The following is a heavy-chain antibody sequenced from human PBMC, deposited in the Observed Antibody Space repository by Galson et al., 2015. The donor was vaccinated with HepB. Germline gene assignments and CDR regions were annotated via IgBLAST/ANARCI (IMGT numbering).Heavy chain of an antibody. CDR1: GGTFSSYA. V-gene: IGHV1-69*13. CDR2: IIPIFGTA. CDR3: ARDKVSGGRPGSYYNSVYGMDV. Sequence: SVKVSCKASGGTFSSYAISWVRQAPGQGLEWMGGIIPIFGTANYAQKFQGRVTITADESTSTAYMELSSLRSEDTAVYYCARDKVSGGRPGSYYNSVYGMDVWGQGTTVTVSS. D-gene: IGHD3-10*01. J-gene: IGHJ6*02.